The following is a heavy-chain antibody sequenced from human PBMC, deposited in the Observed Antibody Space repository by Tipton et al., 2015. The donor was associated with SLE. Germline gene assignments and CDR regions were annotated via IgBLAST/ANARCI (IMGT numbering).Heavy chain of an antibody. CDR3: ARRGGVGAMIDP. CDR1: GGSISSYY. Sequence: TLSLTCTVSGGSISSYYWSWIRQPPGKGLEWIGYIYYSGSTNYNPSLKSRVTISVDTSKNQFSLKLSSVTAADTAVYYCARRGGVGAMIDPWGQGTLVTVSS. CDR2: IYYSGST. J-gene: IGHJ5*02. V-gene: IGHV4-59*08. D-gene: IGHD1-26*01.